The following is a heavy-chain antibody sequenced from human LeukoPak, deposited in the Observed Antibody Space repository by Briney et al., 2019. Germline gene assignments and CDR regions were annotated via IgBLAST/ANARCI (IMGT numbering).Heavy chain of an antibody. CDR2: ISPLLGAS. V-gene: IGHV1-69*13. CDR1: GGTFSDYV. Sequence: SVKASCKASGGTFSDYVISWVRQAPGQGLNWMGGISPLLGASKHTQNFHDRVTITADESTTTAYMELSDLRSADTAVYYCATYDVLTGFEYWGQGTLVTVSS. D-gene: IGHD3-9*01. J-gene: IGHJ4*02. CDR3: ATYDVLTGFEY.